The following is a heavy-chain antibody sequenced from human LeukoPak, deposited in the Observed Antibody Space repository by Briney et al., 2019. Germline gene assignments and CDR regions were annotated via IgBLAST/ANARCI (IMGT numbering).Heavy chain of an antibody. V-gene: IGHV1-2*02. CDR3: ARPPAEFLEWLFPPYYFDY. CDR1: GHTFTGYY. Sequence: ASVKVSCKASGHTFTGYYMHWVRQAPGQGLEWMGWINPNSGGTNYAQKFQGRVTMTRDTSISTAYMELSRLRSDDTAVYYCARPPAEFLEWLFPPYYFDYWGQGTLVTVSS. CDR2: INPNSGGT. J-gene: IGHJ4*02. D-gene: IGHD3-3*01.